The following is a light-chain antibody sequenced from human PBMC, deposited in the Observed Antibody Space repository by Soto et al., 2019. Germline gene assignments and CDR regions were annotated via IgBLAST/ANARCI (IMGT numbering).Light chain of an antibody. V-gene: IGLV2-14*01. Sequence: QSALTQPASVSGSPGQSITISCTGTSSDVGGYNYVSWYQQHPGKVPKMMIYDLNNRPSGVSNRFSGSKSGNTASLTISGLQSEDEADYYCCSYTSSNTFVFGTGTKLTFL. J-gene: IGLJ1*01. CDR2: DLN. CDR3: CSYTSSNTFV. CDR1: SSDVGGYNY.